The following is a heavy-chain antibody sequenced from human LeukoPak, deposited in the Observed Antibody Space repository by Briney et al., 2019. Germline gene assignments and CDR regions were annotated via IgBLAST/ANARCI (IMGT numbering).Heavy chain of an antibody. J-gene: IGHJ5*02. V-gene: IGHV4-30-4*08. CDR3: ARDPFPHAINYYDSSGYP. Sequence: SQTLSLTRTVSGGSISSGDYYWSWIRQPPGKGLEWIGYIYYSGSTYYNPSLKSRVTISVDTSKNQFSLKLSSVTAADTAVYYCARDPFPHAINYYDSSGYPWGQGTLVTVSS. D-gene: IGHD3-22*01. CDR1: GGSISSGDYY. CDR2: IYYSGST.